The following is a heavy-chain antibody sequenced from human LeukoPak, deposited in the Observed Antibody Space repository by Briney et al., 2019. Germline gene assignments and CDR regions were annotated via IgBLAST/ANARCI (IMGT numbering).Heavy chain of an antibody. CDR2: IDSSSNTM. V-gene: IGHV3-48*02. Sequence: QPGGSLRLSCAASGFTFSSCSMIWVRQAPGKGLEWLSYIDSSSNTMYYADSVKGRFTISRDNARDSLFLQMNSLRDEDTAVYYCAREKSPQPPYDAFNIWGRGTMVTVSS. J-gene: IGHJ3*02. CDR1: GFTFSSCS. CDR3: AREKSPQPPYDAFNI.